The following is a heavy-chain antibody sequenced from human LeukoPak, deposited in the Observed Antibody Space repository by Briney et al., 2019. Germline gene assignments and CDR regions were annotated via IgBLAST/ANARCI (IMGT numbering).Heavy chain of an antibody. CDR3: AGGLGLYQLAHKGLDY. D-gene: IGHD2-2*01. Sequence: PSETLSLTCAVYGGSFSGYYWSWIRQPPGKGLEWNGEINHSVSTNYNPCIKSRVTISVNTSKNQLSLKLSSVTAADTAVYYCAGGLGLYQLAHKGLDYWGQGTLVTVSS. CDR1: GGSFSGYY. V-gene: IGHV4-34*01. J-gene: IGHJ4*02. CDR2: INHSVST.